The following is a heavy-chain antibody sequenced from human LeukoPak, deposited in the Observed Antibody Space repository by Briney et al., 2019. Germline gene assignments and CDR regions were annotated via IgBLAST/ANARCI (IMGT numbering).Heavy chain of an antibody. CDR2: IYPGDSDT. D-gene: IGHD2/OR15-2a*01. V-gene: IGHV5-51*01. CDR1: GYSFTDYW. J-gene: IGHJ3*02. CDR3: ARDGTTMTSGHGFDI. Sequence: GESLRISCKGSGYSFTDYWIGWVRQMRGKGLEWMGVIYPGDSDTKYGPSFQGQVTISVDTSINTAYLQWRSLKASDTAMYYCARDGTTMTSGHGFDIWGQGTMVTVSS.